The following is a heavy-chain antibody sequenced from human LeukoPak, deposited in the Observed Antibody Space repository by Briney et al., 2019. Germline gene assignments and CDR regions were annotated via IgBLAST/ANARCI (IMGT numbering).Heavy chain of an antibody. D-gene: IGHD6-13*01. Sequence: GGSLRLSCATSGFTFSNYWMSWVRKAPGRGLEWVANIKYDGTDKYYLNSVSGRFTISRDSAKNSPYLQMHSLRDEDTALYYCARGTSSSPNWFDPWGQGTRVTVSA. CDR1: GFTFSNYW. V-gene: IGHV3-7*01. CDR3: ARGTSSSPNWFDP. J-gene: IGHJ5*02. CDR2: IKYDGTDK.